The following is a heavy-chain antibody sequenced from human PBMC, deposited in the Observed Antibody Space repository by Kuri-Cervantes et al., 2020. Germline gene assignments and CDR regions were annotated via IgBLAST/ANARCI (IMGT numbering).Heavy chain of an antibody. Sequence: ASVKVSCKASGYTFTSYYMHWVRQAPGQGLEWMGIINPSGGSTSYAQKFQGRVTMTRDTSTSTVYMELSSLRSEDTAVYYCARDKRYFSYYYYGMDVWGQGTTVTVSS. V-gene: IGHV1-46*01. CDR2: INPSGGST. CDR1: GYTFTSYY. CDR3: ARDKRYFSYYYYGMDV. D-gene: IGHD3-3*01. J-gene: IGHJ6*02.